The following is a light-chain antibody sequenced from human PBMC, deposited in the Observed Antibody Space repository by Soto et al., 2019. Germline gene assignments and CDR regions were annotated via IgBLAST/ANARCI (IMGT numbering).Light chain of an antibody. CDR1: QSVSNN. Sequence: EIVLTQSPATLSVSPGERATLSCRASQSVSNNLAWYQQKPGQAPRLLIYRVSTRATGIPARFSGSESGTEFTLTISSLQSEDFVVYYCQQHNNWPLTFGGGTKVEIK. V-gene: IGKV3-15*01. CDR2: RVS. CDR3: QQHNNWPLT. J-gene: IGKJ4*01.